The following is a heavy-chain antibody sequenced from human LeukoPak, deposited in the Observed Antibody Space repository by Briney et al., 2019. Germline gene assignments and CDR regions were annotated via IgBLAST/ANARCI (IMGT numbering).Heavy chain of an antibody. CDR1: GFTFSDYY. D-gene: IGHD2-21*02. V-gene: IGHV3-11*01. CDR2: ISSIGSTI. J-gene: IGHJ6*02. Sequence: PGGSLRLSCAASGFTFSDYYMSWIRQAPGKGLEWVAYISSIGSTIYYADPVKGRSTISRDNAKNSLYLQMNSLRVEDTAVYYCARDCGGDCVYYYYGMDVWGQGATVTVS. CDR3: ARDCGGDCVYYYYGMDV.